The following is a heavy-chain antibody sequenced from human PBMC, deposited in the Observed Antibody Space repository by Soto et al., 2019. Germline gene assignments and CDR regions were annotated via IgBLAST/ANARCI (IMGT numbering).Heavy chain of an antibody. CDR2: ISYDGSNK. J-gene: IGHJ4*02. V-gene: IGHV3-30*03. Sequence: QVQLVESGGGVVQPGRSLRLSCAASGFTFSSYGMHWVRQAPGKGLEWVAVISYDGSNKYYADSVKGRFTISRDNSKNTLYLQMNSLRAEDTAVYYCAVIVGATLWGQGTLVTVSS. CDR3: AVIVGATL. CDR1: GFTFSSYG. D-gene: IGHD1-26*01.